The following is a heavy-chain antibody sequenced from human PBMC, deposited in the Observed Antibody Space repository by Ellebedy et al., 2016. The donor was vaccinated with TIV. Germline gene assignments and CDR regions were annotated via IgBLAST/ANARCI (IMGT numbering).Heavy chain of an antibody. CDR1: GFSFSTYW. CDR2: INYDGTDI. CDR3: ARETAWYFDL. Sequence: GESLKISCAASGFSFSTYWMTWVRQAPGKGLEWVANINYDGTDIYYLDSVKGRFTISRDNARNSLYLQMNSLRAEDTAVYYCARETAWYFDLWGRGTLVTVSS. J-gene: IGHJ2*01. V-gene: IGHV3-7*05.